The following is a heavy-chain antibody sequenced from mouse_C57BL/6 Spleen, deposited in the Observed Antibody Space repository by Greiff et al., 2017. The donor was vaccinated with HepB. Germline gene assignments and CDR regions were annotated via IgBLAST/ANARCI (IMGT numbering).Heavy chain of an antibody. J-gene: IGHJ4*01. CDR1: GYSFTDYN. Sequence: EVKLVESGPELVKPGASVKISCKASGYSFTDYNMNWVKQSNGKSLEWIGVINPNYGTTSYNQKFKGKATLTVDQSSSTAYMQLNSLTSEDSAVYYSAREVLYYYGSSSYAMDYWGQGTSVTVSS. V-gene: IGHV1-39*01. CDR3: AREVLYYYGSSSYAMDY. CDR2: INPNYGTT. D-gene: IGHD1-1*01.